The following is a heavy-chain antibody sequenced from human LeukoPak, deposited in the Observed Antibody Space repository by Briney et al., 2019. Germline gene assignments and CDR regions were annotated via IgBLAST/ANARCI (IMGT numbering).Heavy chain of an antibody. Sequence: ASVKVSCKASGYTFTGYYIHWVRQAPGQGLEWMGWINPNSGGTNYAQKFQGRVTMTRDTSISTAYMELSSLRSDDTAVYYFARDIGAGASGDYWGQGTLVTVSS. CDR3: ARDIGAGASGDY. CDR2: INPNSGGT. CDR1: GYTFTGYY. D-gene: IGHD2-8*02. J-gene: IGHJ4*02. V-gene: IGHV1-2*02.